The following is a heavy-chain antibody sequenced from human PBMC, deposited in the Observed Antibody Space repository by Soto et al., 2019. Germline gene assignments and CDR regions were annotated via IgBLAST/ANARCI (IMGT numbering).Heavy chain of an antibody. Sequence: EASVKVSCKASGYTFTGYYMHWVRQAPGQGLEWMGWINPNSGGTNYAQKFQGWVTMTRDTSISTAYMELSRLRSDDTAVYYCARDPGSSWFDYWGQGTLVTVSS. CDR3: ARDPGSSWFDY. D-gene: IGHD6-13*01. V-gene: IGHV1-2*04. CDR2: INPNSGGT. J-gene: IGHJ4*02. CDR1: GYTFTGYY.